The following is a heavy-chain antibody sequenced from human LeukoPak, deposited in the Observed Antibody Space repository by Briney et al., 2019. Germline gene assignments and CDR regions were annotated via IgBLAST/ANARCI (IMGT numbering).Heavy chain of an antibody. Sequence: GGSLRLSCAASGFTFSNAWMNWVRQAPGKGLEWVGRIKSKTDGGTTDYAAPVKGRFTISRDDSKNTLYLQINSLKTEDTAVYYCTTDENYLYGMDVWGQGTTVTVSS. J-gene: IGHJ6*02. D-gene: IGHD3-10*01. V-gene: IGHV3-15*07. CDR1: GFTFSNAW. CDR2: IKSKTDGGTT. CDR3: TTDENYLYGMDV.